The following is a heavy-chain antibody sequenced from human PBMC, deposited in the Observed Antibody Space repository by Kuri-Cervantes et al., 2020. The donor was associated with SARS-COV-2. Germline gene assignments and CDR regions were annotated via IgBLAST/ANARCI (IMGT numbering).Heavy chain of an antibody. V-gene: IGHV3-21*01. CDR2: FTGSSGRP. CDR1: GFTFRSHA. J-gene: IGHJ2*01. CDR3: ARVAVVTNSYWYFDL. D-gene: IGHD4-23*01. Sequence: GGSLRLSCAASGFTFRSHAMSWVRQAPGKGLEWVASFTGSSGRPDYADSVKGRFAISRDNAKNSLYLQMNSLRAGDTAVYYCARVAVVTNSYWYFDLWGRGTAVTVSS.